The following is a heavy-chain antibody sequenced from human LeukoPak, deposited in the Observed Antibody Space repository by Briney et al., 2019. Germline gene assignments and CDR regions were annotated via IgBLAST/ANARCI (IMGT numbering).Heavy chain of an antibody. Sequence: GGSLRLSCAASGFTFSSYGMHWVRQAPGKGLEWVAFIRYDGSNKYYADSVKGRFTISRDNSQNTLSLQMNSLRLEDTAVYYCILRNYYYYYMDVWGKGTTVTVSS. CDR2: IRYDGSNK. J-gene: IGHJ6*03. CDR1: GFTFSSYG. CDR3: ILRNYYYYYMDV. V-gene: IGHV3-30*02.